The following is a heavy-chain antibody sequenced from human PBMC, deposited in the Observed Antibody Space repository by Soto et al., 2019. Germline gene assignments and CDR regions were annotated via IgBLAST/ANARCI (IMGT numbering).Heavy chain of an antibody. CDR3: ARGGHYIWGSYRYISPKWEFIKDY. D-gene: IGHD3-16*02. Sequence: GGSLRLSCAASGFTFSDYYMSWIRQAPGKGLEWVSYISSSGSTIYYADSVKGRFTISRDNAKNSLYLQMNSLRAEDTAVYYCARGGHYIWGSYRYISPKWEFIKDYWGQGTLVTVSS. J-gene: IGHJ4*02. V-gene: IGHV3-11*01. CDR2: ISSSGSTI. CDR1: GFTFSDYY.